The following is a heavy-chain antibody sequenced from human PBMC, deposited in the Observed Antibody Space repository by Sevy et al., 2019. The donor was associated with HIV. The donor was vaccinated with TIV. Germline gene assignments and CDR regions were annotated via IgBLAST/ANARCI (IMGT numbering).Heavy chain of an antibody. CDR3: ARVAVEYCTNDCYHRFDH. CDR1: GFTFPIYS. D-gene: IGHD2-8*01. Sequence: GGSLRLSCVASGFTFPIYSVLWVRQAPGKGLEWLTLISYDGNYNYYADSVKGRFTISRDNSNNILYLQMSSLRVEDTALYFCARVAVEYCTNDCYHRFDHWGLGTLVTVSS. V-gene: IGHV3-30*04. J-gene: IGHJ4*02. CDR2: ISYDGNYN.